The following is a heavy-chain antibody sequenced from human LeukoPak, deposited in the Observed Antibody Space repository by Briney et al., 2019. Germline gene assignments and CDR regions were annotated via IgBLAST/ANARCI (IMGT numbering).Heavy chain of an antibody. D-gene: IGHD4-17*01. CDR3: AKGGTVTTLFDY. CDR1: GFTFSRYW. J-gene: IGHJ4*02. CDR2: ISGASGGT. V-gene: IGHV3-23*01. Sequence: QPGGSLRLSCAASGFTFSRYWMHWVRQAPGKGLEWVSLISGASGGTYYADSVKGRFTISRDNSKNTLYLQMNSLRAEDTAVYYCAKGGTVTTLFDYWGQGTLVTVSS.